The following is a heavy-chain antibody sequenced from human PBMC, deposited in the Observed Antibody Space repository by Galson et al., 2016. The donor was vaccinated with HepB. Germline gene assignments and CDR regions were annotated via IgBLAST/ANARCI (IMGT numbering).Heavy chain of an antibody. J-gene: IGHJ4*02. CDR1: GFTIGDYA. CDR3: TRHDPMWGAAYYFDY. D-gene: IGHD3-16*01. V-gene: IGHV3-49*03. Sequence: SLRLSCATSGFTIGDYALNWFRQAPGKGLEWISFIRSKTYGGTTKYAASVKGRFTVSRDESKGIAYLQMNSLKTEGPAAYYFTRHDPMWGAAYYFDYWGQGTLVTVSS. CDR2: IRSKTYGGTT.